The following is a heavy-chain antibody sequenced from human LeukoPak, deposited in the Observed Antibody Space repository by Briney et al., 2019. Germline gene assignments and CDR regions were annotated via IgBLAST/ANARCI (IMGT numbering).Heavy chain of an antibody. CDR1: GGTFSSYA. J-gene: IGHJ4*02. Sequence: SVKVSCKASGGTFSSYAISWVRQAPGQGLEWMGGIIPIFGTANYAQKFQGRVTTTADESTSTAYMELSSLRSEDTAVYYCARVGEMATTAGYFDYWGQGTLVTVSS. CDR3: ARVGEMATTAGYFDY. V-gene: IGHV1-69*13. CDR2: IIPIFGTA. D-gene: IGHD5-24*01.